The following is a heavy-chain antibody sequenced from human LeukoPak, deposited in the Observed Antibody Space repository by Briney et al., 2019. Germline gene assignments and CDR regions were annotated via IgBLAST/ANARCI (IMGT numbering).Heavy chain of an antibody. J-gene: IGHJ5*02. D-gene: IGHD3-10*01. CDR1: GGSISSYY. CDR2: ICSSGST. CDR3: ARGAYGSGSTNWFDP. V-gene: IGHV4-4*07. Sequence: SETLALTCTVSGGSISSYYWSWIRQPAGKGLEWIGRICSSGSTDYNSSLKSRVTMSVDTSKNQFSLKLSSVTAADTAVYYCARGAYGSGSTNWFDPWGQGTQVTVSS.